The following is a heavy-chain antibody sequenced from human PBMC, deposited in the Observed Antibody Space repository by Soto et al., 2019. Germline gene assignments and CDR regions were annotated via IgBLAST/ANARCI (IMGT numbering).Heavy chain of an antibody. J-gene: IGHJ5*02. CDR2: IYYSGST. D-gene: IGHD3-3*01. Sequence: SETLSLTCTVSGGSISSGDYYWSWIRQPPGKGLEWIGYIYYSGSTYYNPSLKSRVTISVDTSKNQFSLKLSSVTAADTAVYYCARDSNYDFWSGYYRGNNWFDPWGQGTLVTVSS. CDR1: GGSISSGDYY. V-gene: IGHV4-30-4*01. CDR3: ARDSNYDFWSGYYRGNNWFDP.